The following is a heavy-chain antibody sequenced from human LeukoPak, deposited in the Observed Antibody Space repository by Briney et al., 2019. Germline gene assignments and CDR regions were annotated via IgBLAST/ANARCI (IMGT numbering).Heavy chain of an antibody. CDR1: GYTFTSYV. D-gene: IGHD4-17*01. Sequence: ASVKVSCKASGYTFTSYVIHWVRQAPGQRLEWMGWINAGNGNTKYSQEFQDRVTITRDTSASTAYMELSSLRSEDMAVYYCARDDYGDSKGRFDSWGQGTLVTVSS. V-gene: IGHV1-3*03. CDR3: ARDDYGDSKGRFDS. J-gene: IGHJ5*01. CDR2: INAGNGNT.